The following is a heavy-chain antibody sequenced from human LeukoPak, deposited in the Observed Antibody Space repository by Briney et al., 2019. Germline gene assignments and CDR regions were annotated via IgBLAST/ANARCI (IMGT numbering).Heavy chain of an antibody. V-gene: IGHV4-59*01. J-gene: IGHJ6*02. Sequence: PSETLSLTCTVSGGSISSYYWSWIRQPPGKGLEWIGYIYYSGSTNYNPSLKSRVTISVDTSKNQFSLKLSSVTAADTAVYYCARGRCFDWLSDYYGMDVWGQGTTVTVSS. CDR3: ARGRCFDWLSDYYGMDV. D-gene: IGHD3-9*01. CDR1: GGSISSYY. CDR2: IYYSGST.